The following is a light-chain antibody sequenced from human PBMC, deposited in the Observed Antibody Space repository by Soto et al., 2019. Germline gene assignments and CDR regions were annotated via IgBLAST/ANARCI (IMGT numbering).Light chain of an antibody. J-gene: IGKJ1*01. CDR2: GAF. CDR1: QSVSSN. V-gene: IGKV3-15*01. CDR3: QQCNDWPLT. Sequence: EIVMTQSPVTLSVSPGXRATLSCRASQSVSSNLAWYQQKPGQAPSLLIYGAFTRATGIPARFSGTGSGTEFTLTISSLQSEDFALYYCQQCNDWPLTFGQGTKVDIK.